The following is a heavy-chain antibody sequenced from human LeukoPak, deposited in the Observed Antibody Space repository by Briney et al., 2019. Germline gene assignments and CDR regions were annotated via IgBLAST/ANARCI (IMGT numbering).Heavy chain of an antibody. Sequence: SQTLSLTCTVCGGSISSGSYYWSWIRQPAGKGLEWIGRIYTSGSTNYNPSLKSRVTISVDTSKNQFSLKLSSVTAADTAVYYCAREGLGYYDSSGYFDYWGQGTLVTVSS. CDR1: GGSISSGSYY. D-gene: IGHD3-22*01. CDR3: AREGLGYYDSSGYFDY. J-gene: IGHJ4*02. V-gene: IGHV4-61*02. CDR2: IYTSGST.